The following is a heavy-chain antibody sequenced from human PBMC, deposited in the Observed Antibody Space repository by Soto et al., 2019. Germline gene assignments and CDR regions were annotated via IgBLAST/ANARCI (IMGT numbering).Heavy chain of an antibody. Sequence: QVQLQESGPGLVKPSETLSLTCTVSGGSISSYYWSWIRQPPGKGLEWIGYIYYSGSTNYNPSLKSRVTISVDTSKNQCSLKLSAVTAADTAVYYCARHGSGAAAAGTGCDYWGQGTLVTVSS. D-gene: IGHD6-13*01. CDR1: GGSISSYY. J-gene: IGHJ4*02. CDR3: ARHGSGAAAAGTGCDY. V-gene: IGHV4-59*08. CDR2: IYYSGST.